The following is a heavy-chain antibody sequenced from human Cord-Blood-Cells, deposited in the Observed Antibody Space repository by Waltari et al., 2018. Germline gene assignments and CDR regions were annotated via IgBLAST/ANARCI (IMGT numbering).Heavy chain of an antibody. CDR2: ISSSSSYI. Sequence: EVQLVESGGGLVKPGGSLRLSCAASGFTFSSYSMNWVRQAPGKGLEWVSSISSSSSYIYYADSVKGRFTISRDNAKNSLYLQMNSLRAEDTAVYYCARALSRRTGRHFDYWGQGTLVTVSS. CDR3: ARALSRRTGRHFDY. V-gene: IGHV3-21*01. CDR1: GFTFSSYS. J-gene: IGHJ4*02.